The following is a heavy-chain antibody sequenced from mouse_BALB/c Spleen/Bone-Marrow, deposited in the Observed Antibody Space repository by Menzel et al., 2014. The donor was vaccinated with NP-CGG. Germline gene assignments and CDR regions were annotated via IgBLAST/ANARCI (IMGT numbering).Heavy chain of an antibody. J-gene: IGHJ3*01. CDR2: ILPGSNGA. CDR1: GYTFSSYW. D-gene: IGHD3-1*01. CDR3: AREGLSDFFAY. Sequence: VQLQQSGAELMKPGASVNISCKATGYTFSSYWIEWVKQRPGHGLEWIGDILPGSNGANYNEKFKGEATFTADTSSNTVYMEIDSLTSEDSAVYYCAREGLSDFFAYWGQGTLVTVSA. V-gene: IGHV1-9*01.